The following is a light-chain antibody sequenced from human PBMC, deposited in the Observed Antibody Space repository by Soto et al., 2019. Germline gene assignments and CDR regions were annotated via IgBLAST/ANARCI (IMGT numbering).Light chain of an antibody. CDR3: QQYYGTPLT. V-gene: IGKV4-1*01. Sequence: DIVLTQSPDSLAVSLGERATINCKSSQSVLYSSNNKNYLVWYQQKPGQPPKLLIYWASVRESGVPDRFSGSGSGTDFTLTISSLQAEDVAVYYCQQYYGTPLTFGGGTKVEIK. CDR1: QSVLYSSNNKNY. CDR2: WAS. J-gene: IGKJ4*01.